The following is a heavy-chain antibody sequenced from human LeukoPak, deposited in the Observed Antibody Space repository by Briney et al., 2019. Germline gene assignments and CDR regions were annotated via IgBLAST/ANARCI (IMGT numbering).Heavy chain of an antibody. CDR2: ISSSGGYI. Sequence: NPGGSLRLSCAAFGFSFSSHYMNWVRQAPGKGLEWVSSISSSGGYIYSADSVKGRFTISRDNAKNSVYLHMNSLRAEDTAVYYCARTYNGSSHFDYWGQGTLVTVSS. CDR1: GFSFSSHY. D-gene: IGHD1-26*01. J-gene: IGHJ4*02. V-gene: IGHV3-21*01. CDR3: ARTYNGSSHFDY.